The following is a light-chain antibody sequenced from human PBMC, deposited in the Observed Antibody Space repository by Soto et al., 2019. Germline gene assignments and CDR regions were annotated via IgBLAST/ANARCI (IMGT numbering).Light chain of an antibody. CDR1: QGVSSK. CDR3: QQYIRWPLT. V-gene: IGKV3D-15*01. J-gene: IGKJ4*01. CDR2: DAS. Sequence: EMVVTQSPATLSVSPGERVTLSCRTSQGVSSKLAWYQQKPGRPPSLLIYDASTRATGTPARFSGSGSGTEFSLSVISLQSDDYALYFCQQYIRWPLTFGGGSKVEIK.